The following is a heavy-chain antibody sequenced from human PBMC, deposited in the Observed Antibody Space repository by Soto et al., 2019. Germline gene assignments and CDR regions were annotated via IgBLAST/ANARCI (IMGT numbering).Heavy chain of an antibody. J-gene: IGHJ3*02. CDR1: GYTLTSHH. V-gene: IGHV1-46*01. CDR2: INPDNGVA. CDR3: ARGGGVGLDGSAAFDI. Sequence: QVHLVQSGAEVKKPGASMKVSCTASGYTLTSHHVHWVRQAPGRRLEWMGSINPDNGVAQYTARFQGRGIMTRDTSTSTVYMELRGLTSEDTAIFYCARGGGVGLDGSAAFDIWGQGTMVTASS. D-gene: IGHD1-1*01.